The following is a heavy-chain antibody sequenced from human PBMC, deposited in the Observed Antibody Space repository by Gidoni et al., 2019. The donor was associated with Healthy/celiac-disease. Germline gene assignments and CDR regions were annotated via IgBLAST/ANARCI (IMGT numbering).Heavy chain of an antibody. Sequence: EVQLVESGGGLVKPGGSLSLSCAASGFTFSNAWMSWVRQAPGKGLEWVGRIKSKTDGGTTDYAAPVKGRFTISRDDSKNTLYLQMNSLKTEDTAVYYCTTYNWNYVMFDYWGQGTLVTVSS. V-gene: IGHV3-15*01. J-gene: IGHJ4*02. CDR1: GFTFSNAW. CDR3: TTYNWNYVMFDY. D-gene: IGHD1-7*01. CDR2: IKSKTDGGTT.